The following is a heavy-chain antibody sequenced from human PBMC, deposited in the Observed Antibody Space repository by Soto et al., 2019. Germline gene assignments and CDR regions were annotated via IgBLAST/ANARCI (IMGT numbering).Heavy chain of an antibody. J-gene: IGHJ6*02. V-gene: IGHV1-69*13. D-gene: IGHD6-13*01. Sequence: SVKVSCKASGGTFSSYAISWVRQAPGQGLKWMGGIIPIFGTANYAQKFQGRVTITADESTSTAYMELSSLRSEDTAVYYCAREDPGIAAVTSYYYYYGMDVWGQGTTVTVSS. CDR2: IIPIFGTA. CDR3: AREDPGIAAVTSYYYYYGMDV. CDR1: GGTFSSYA.